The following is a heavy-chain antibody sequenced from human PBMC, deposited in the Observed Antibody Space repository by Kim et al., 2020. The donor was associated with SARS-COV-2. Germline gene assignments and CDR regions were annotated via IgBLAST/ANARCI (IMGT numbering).Heavy chain of an antibody. D-gene: IGHD3-3*01. CDR3: ARENRITIFGVVTMYYFDY. J-gene: IGHJ4*02. CDR1: GFTFSSYW. Sequence: GGSLRLSCAASGFTFSSYWMSWVRQAPGKGLEWVANIKQDGSEKYYVDSVKGRFTISRDNAKNSLYLQMNSLRAEDTAVYYCARENRITIFGVVTMYYFDYWGQGTLVTVSS. CDR2: IKQDGSEK. V-gene: IGHV3-7*01.